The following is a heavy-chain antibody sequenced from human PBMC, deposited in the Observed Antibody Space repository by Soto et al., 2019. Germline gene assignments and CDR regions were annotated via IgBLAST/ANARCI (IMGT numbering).Heavy chain of an antibody. V-gene: IGHV4-59*08. CDR1: GGSIRNNC. Sequence: SVTLPLPWTVSGGSIRNNCCRWIRQTPGKGLEWIGYIHYCGNTNYNPSLKSRVTMSVDTSQNQFSLKLSSVPAADTPVSPCARLNYGSFRYWRKGILVTVAT. CDR3: ARLNYGSFRY. D-gene: IGHD4-17*01. CDR2: IHYCGNT. J-gene: IGHJ4*02.